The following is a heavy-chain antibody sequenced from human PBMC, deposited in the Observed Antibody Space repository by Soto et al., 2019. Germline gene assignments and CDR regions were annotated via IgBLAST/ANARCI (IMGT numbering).Heavy chain of an antibody. CDR1: GGSISSSSYY. CDR2: IYYIGST. D-gene: IGHD3-9*01. J-gene: IGHJ6*01. Sequence: SETLSLTGTVSGGSISSSSYYWGWIRQPPGKGLEWIGSIYYIGSTYYNPSLKSRVTISVDTSKNQFSMKLSSVTAADTAVYYFAIHSYYYDILTGRTLFNYYYGMDVWGRLTTVTVCS. V-gene: IGHV4-39*01. CDR3: AIHSYYYDILTGRTLFNYYYGMDV.